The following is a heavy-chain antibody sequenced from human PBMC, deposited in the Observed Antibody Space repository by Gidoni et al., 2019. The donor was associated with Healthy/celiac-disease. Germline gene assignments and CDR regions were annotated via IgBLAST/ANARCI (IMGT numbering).Heavy chain of an antibody. J-gene: IGHJ4*02. V-gene: IGHV4-4*02. CDR1: GGSISSSNW. CDR2: IYHSGST. Sequence: QVQLQESGPGLVKPSGTLSLTCAVSGGSISSSNWWSWVRQPPGKGLEWIGEIYHSGSTNYNPSLKSRVTISVDKSKNQFSLKLSSVTAADTAVYYCARSRYSSGWYGGGYYFDYWGQGTLVTVSS. CDR3: ARSRYSSGWYGGGYYFDY. D-gene: IGHD6-19*01.